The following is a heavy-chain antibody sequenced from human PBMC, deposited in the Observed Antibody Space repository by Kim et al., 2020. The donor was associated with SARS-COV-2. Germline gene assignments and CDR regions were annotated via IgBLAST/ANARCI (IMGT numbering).Heavy chain of an antibody. CDR3: ARDYGLGYYFDY. J-gene: IGHJ4*02. Sequence: YYADSVKGRFTISRDNSKNTLYLQMNSLRAEDTAVYYCARDYGLGYYFDYWGQGTLVTVSS. D-gene: IGHD3-16*01. V-gene: IGHV3-30*01.